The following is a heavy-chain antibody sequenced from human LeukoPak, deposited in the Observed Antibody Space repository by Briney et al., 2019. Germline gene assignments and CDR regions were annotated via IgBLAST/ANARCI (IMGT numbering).Heavy chain of an antibody. CDR3: ARGGRGSAAVVAPRSFDI. D-gene: IGHD3-22*01. J-gene: IGHJ3*02. V-gene: IGHV3-53*01. CDR2: TYTGGNS. Sequence: GGSLRLSCEASGFTVSSTHMVWVRQAPGKGLEWVSVTYTGGNSYYAGSVQGRFVISRDISKNTLYLQMNNLRAEDSALYYCARGGRGSAAVVAPRSFDIWGQGTMVTVSS. CDR1: GFTVSSTH.